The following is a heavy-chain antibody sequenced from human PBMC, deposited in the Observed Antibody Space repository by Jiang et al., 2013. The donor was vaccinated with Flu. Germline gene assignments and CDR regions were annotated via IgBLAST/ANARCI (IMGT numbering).Heavy chain of an antibody. CDR2: ISDSGGGT. V-gene: IGHV3-23*01. CDR1: GFTFGSYA. Sequence: VQLLESGGGLVQPGGSLRLSCAASGFTFGSYAMNWVRQAPGKGLEWVSTISDSGGGTYYADSVKGRFTISRDNSKNTLYLEMKSLRAEDTALYYCAKDAAVTTRGSYSDYWGQGTLVTVSS. D-gene: IGHD4-17*01. J-gene: IGHJ4*02. CDR3: AKDAAVTTRGSYSDY.